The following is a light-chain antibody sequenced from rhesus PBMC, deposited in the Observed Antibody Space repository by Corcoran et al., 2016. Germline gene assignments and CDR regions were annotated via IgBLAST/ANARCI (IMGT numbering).Light chain of an antibody. J-gene: IGKJ2*01. Sequence: DIQMTQSPSSLSASVGDTVTITCRASQGISSYLNWFQQKPGKAPKLLIYAASSLESGVPSRFSGSGSGTDFTLTISSLQPEDFAVYYCLQHNSYPYSFDQGTKVEIK. CDR1: QGISSY. V-gene: IGKV1-28*03. CDR3: LQHNSYPYS. CDR2: AAS.